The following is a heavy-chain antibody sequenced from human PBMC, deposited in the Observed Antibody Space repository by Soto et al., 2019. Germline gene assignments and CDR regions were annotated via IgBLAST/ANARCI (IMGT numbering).Heavy chain of an antibody. V-gene: IGHV3-23*01. Sequence: GGSLRLSCAASGFTFSSYAMSWVRQAPGKGLEWVSAISGSGGSTYYADSVKGRFTISRDNSKNTLYLQMNSLRAEDTVVYYCAKDPLATEYYMDVWGKGTTVTVSS. CDR1: GFTFSSYA. D-gene: IGHD5-12*01. CDR3: AKDPLATEYYMDV. CDR2: ISGSGGST. J-gene: IGHJ6*03.